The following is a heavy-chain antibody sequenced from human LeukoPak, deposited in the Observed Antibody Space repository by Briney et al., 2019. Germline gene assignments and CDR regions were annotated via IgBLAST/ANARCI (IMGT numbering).Heavy chain of an antibody. V-gene: IGHV4-59*01. CDR2: THYSGST. D-gene: IGHD1-26*01. Sequence: IGYTHYSGSTNYNXSXKXXVTISVXTXXXQFSLKLSSVTXADTAVYYCARDGRGSYYHADYWGQGTLVTVSS. J-gene: IGHJ4*02. CDR3: ARDGRGSYYHADY.